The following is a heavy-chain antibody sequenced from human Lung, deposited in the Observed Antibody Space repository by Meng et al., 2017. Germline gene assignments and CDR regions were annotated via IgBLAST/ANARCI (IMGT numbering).Heavy chain of an antibody. CDR1: GVSSSRSNW. V-gene: IGHV4-4*02. D-gene: IGHD2-2*01. Sequence: ESGSALVNSSWTLSLRCGSSGVSSSRSNWWSWVRQPPGKGLEWIGEIYHSGGTKYNPSLKSRVTISVDKSKNQFSLKLSSVTAADTAVYYCARGLGEAVVPRTMFDYWGQGTLVTVSS. J-gene: IGHJ4*02. CDR2: IYHSGGT. CDR3: ARGLGEAVVPRTMFDY.